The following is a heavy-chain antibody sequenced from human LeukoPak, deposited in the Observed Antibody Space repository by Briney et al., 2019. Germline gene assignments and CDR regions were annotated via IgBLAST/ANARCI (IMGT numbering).Heavy chain of an antibody. CDR2: INPNSGGT. CDR1: GYPFTGYY. Sequence: ASVKVSCKASGYPFTGYYMHWVRQAPGQGLEWMGWINPNSGGTNYAQKFQGRVTMTRDTSISTAYMELSRLRSDDTAVYYCARAPYSGSYYSNDYWGQGTLVTVSS. J-gene: IGHJ4*02. V-gene: IGHV1-2*02. CDR3: ARAPYSGSYYSNDY. D-gene: IGHD1-26*01.